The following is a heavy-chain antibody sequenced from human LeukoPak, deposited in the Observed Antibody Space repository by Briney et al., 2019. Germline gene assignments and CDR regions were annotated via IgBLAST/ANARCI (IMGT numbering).Heavy chain of an antibody. D-gene: IGHD5-18*01. CDR3: ARYTXXAADY. CDR2: IYYSGST. Sequence: SETLSLTCTVSGGSISSSSYYWGWIRQPPGKGLEWIGSIYYSGSTYYNPSLKSRVTISVDTSKNQFSLKLSSVTAADTAVYYCARYTXXAADYWGQGTLVTVSS. CDR1: GGSISSSSYY. J-gene: IGHJ4*02. V-gene: IGHV4-39*01.